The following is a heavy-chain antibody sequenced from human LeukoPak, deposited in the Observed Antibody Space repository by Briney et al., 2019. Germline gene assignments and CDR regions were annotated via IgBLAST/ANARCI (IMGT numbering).Heavy chain of an antibody. V-gene: IGHV3-7*05. CDR3: ARHDSSGYYSFDY. J-gene: IGHJ4*02. CDR1: GFTFSTYW. Sequence: GGSLRLSCAASGFTFSTYWMSWVRQAPGKGLEWVANIEHDGSDQYYADSVEGRFTISRDNAKNSLYLQMNSLRAEDTAVCYCARHDSSGYYSFDYWGQGTLVTVSS. D-gene: IGHD3-22*01. CDR2: IEHDGSDQ.